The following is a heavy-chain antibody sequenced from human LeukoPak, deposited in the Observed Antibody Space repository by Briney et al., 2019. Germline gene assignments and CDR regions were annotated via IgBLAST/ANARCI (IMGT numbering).Heavy chain of an antibody. CDR2: IYSGGTT. Sequence: GGSLRLSCAASGFNVSSSYMSWVRQAPGKGLEWVSVIYSGGTTNYADSVKGRFTISRDNAKNSLYLQMNSLRAEDTAVYYCAELGITMIGGVWGKGTTVTISS. CDR3: AELGITMIGGV. CDR1: GFNVSSSY. J-gene: IGHJ6*04. V-gene: IGHV3-66*01. D-gene: IGHD3-10*02.